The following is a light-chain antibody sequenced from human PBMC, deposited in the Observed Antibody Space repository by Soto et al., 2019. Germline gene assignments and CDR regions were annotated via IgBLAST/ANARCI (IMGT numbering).Light chain of an antibody. CDR1: QRVSSSY. V-gene: IGKV3-20*01. CDR2: GAS. J-gene: IGKJ1*01. CDR3: QQYGSSPPWT. Sequence: ERVLTQSPGTLSLSPGERATLPCRASQRVSSSYLAWYQQKPGQAPRLLIYGASIRATGIPDRFSRSGAGTDFTLTISRLEPEDFAVYYCQQYGSSPPWTVGQGTKVEIE.